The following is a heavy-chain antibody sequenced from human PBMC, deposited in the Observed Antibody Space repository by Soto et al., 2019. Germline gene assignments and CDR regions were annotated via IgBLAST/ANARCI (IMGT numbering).Heavy chain of an antibody. V-gene: IGHV3-33*01. J-gene: IGHJ3*02. Sequence: GGSLRLSCAASGFTFSSYGMHWVRQAPGKGLEWVAVIWYDGSNKYYADSVKGRFTISRDNSKNTLYLQMNSLRAEDTAVYYCARPNSPWLQLSAFDIWGQGKIVTLSS. CDR1: GFTFSSYG. CDR2: IWYDGSNK. CDR3: ARPNSPWLQLSAFDI. D-gene: IGHD5-12*01.